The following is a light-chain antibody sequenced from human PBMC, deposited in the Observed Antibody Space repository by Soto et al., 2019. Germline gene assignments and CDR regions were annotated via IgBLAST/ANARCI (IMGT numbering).Light chain of an antibody. CDR3: QQYENYCT. Sequence: DIQMTQSPSTLSATAGDRVTITCRASQSISSWLAWYQHKPGKAPKLLIYDASNLDSGVPSRFSGSGSGTEFSLTISNLQPDDCATYYCQQYENYCTVGQGTRGEIK. CDR2: DAS. V-gene: IGKV1-5*01. CDR1: QSISSW. J-gene: IGKJ1*01.